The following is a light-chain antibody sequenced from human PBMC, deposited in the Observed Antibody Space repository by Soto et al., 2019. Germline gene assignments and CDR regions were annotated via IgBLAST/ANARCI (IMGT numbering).Light chain of an antibody. J-gene: IGKJ3*01. CDR2: GAS. CDR1: QSVSSSY. CDR3: QQYGSSPPFT. Sequence: EIVLTQSPGTLSLSPGERATLSCRASQSVSSSYLAWYQQKPGQAPRLLIYGASGRATGIPDRFSGSGSGTDFTLTISRLEPEDFAVYYCQQYGSSPPFTFGLGTKVDIK. V-gene: IGKV3-20*01.